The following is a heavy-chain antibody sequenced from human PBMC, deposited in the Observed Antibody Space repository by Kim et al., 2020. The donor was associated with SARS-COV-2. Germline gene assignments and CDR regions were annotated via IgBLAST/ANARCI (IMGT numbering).Heavy chain of an antibody. Sequence: GGSLRLSCAASGFTFSSSWMTWVRQAPGKGLEWVANIKQDESEKNYVDSSKGRFSISRDNAKNPLYLQMNSLRVEDTAVYYCVKGGWFGLSWGQGILVTVSS. J-gene: IGHJ5*02. CDR2: IKQDESEK. CDR3: VKGGWFGLS. CDR1: GFTFSSSW. D-gene: IGHD3-10*01. V-gene: IGHV3-7*01.